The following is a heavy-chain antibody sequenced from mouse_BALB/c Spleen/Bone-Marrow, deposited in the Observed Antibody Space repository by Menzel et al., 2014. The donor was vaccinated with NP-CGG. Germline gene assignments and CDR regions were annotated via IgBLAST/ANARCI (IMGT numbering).Heavy chain of an antibody. CDR3: ARNYYXXXXXXXXDX. CDR2: XYPGDGDT. D-gene: IGHD2-4*01. CDR1: GYTFTSYW. Sequence: QVQLKQSGAELARPGASVKLSCKASGYTFTSYWMQWVKQRPGQGLEWIGAXYPGDGDTRNTQKFKGKATLTADKSSSTAYMQLSSLASEDSAVYYCARNYYXXXXXXXXDXWGQGTSVTXSS. V-gene: IGHV1-87*01. J-gene: IGHJ4*01.